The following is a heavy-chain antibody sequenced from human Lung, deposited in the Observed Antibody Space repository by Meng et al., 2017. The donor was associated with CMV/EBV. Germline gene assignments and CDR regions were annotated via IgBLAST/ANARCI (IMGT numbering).Heavy chain of an antibody. CDR2: FVNYVDT. CDR3: ASGTPGRSYCDY. CDR1: GYTFGSYG. D-gene: IGHD2-15*01. Sequence: GQAGGEGKKPGASVKVSCKASGYTFGSYGICWVRQAPGRGLEWMGWFVNYVDTYPAPKFQGRVTMTTDTHTNTAFMELRSLTSDDTAVYYCASGTPGRSYCDYWGQGTLVTVSS. V-gene: IGHV1-18*01. J-gene: IGHJ4*02.